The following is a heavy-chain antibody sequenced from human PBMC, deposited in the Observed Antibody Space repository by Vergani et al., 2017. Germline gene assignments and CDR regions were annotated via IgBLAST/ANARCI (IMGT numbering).Heavy chain of an antibody. Sequence: QLQLQESGPGLVKPSATLSLTCSVSGASIRSSNYYWGWIRQPPGKGLEWIASIYYIGSTYYNPSLKSRVTISVDTSKHQFSLKLSSVTVADTAVYFCARHSTVEWLVKLGWIDPWGQGILVTVSS. CDR2: IYYIGST. CDR3: ARHSTVEWLVKLGWIDP. V-gene: IGHV4-39*01. CDR1: GASIRSSNYY. D-gene: IGHD6-19*01. J-gene: IGHJ5*02.